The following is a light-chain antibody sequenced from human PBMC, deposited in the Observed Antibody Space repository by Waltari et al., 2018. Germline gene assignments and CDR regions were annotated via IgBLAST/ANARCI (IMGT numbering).Light chain of an antibody. CDR2: ATS. Sequence: DNQMTQSPPSLSASVGDRVTITCWASHSVSPSLNWYQQKPGKAPKLLIYATSILQSGVPSRFSGSGSGTDFTLTISSLQPEDFATYYCQQSHSFPYTFGQGTKLDIK. V-gene: IGKV1-39*01. J-gene: IGKJ2*01. CDR3: QQSHSFPYT. CDR1: HSVSPS.